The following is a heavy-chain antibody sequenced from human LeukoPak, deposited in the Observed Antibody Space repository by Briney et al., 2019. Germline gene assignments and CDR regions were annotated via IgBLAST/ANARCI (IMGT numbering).Heavy chain of an antibody. CDR2: IYFSGSV. J-gene: IGHJ4*02. CDR1: GDITHY. CDR3: AKHNGGGIVSYVAPGPPHYFDH. Sequence: PSETLSLTCTVSGDITHYWGWIRQPPGKGLECIGSIYFSGSVYYNPSLRSRVTISLDTSTKQLSLKLTSVTAADTAIYYCAKHNGGGIVSYVAPGPPHYFDHWGQGALVTVSS. V-gene: IGHV4-39*01. D-gene: IGHD1-26*01.